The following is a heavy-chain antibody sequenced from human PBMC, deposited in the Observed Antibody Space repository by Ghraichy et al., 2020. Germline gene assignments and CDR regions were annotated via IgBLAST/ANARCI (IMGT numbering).Heavy chain of an antibody. CDR2: IYYSGST. J-gene: IGHJ6*02. Sequence: SETLSLTCTVSGGSISSSSYYWGWIRQPPGKGLEWIGSIYYSGSTYYNPSLKSRVTISVDTSKNQFSLKLSSVTAADTAVYYCASPISAGMIVVPTGGMDVWGQGTTVTVSS. CDR3: ASPISAGMIVVPTGGMDV. CDR1: GGSISSSSYY. D-gene: IGHD3-22*01. V-gene: IGHV4-39*01.